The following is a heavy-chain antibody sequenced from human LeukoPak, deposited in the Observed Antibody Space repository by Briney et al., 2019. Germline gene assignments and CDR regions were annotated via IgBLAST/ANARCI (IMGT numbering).Heavy chain of an antibody. CDR1: GGSLSSNAYY. V-gene: IGHV4-39*01. J-gene: IGHJ3*02. CDR2: IYYGGTT. D-gene: IGHD3-22*01. CDR3: ARRRHYFDSSGYHDAFDI. Sequence: SETLSLTCTVSGGSLSSNAYYWGWIRQPPGKGLDWIGNIYYGGTTYYNPSLKSRVTISVDTSKNQFSLKLSSVTAADTAAYYCARRRHYFDSSGYHDAFDIWGQGTMVTVSS.